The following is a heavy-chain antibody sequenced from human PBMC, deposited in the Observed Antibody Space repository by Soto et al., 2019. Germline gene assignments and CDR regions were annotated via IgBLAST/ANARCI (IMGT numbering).Heavy chain of an antibody. CDR3: ASGHYGSGRQYYYYYYGMDV. CDR1: GGTFSSYA. Sequence: SVKVSCKASGGTFSSYAISWVRQAPGQGLEWMGGIIPIFGTANYAQKFQGRVTITADESTSTAYMELSSLRSEDTAVYYCASGHYGSGRQYYYYYYGMDVWGQGTTVTVSS. J-gene: IGHJ6*02. D-gene: IGHD3-10*01. V-gene: IGHV1-69*01. CDR2: IIPIFGTA.